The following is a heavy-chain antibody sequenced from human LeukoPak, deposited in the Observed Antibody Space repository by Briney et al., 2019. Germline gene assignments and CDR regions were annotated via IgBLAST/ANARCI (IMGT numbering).Heavy chain of an antibody. CDR3: ARHEREYDILTGWAFYYMDV. D-gene: IGHD3-9*01. V-gene: IGHV5-51*01. Sequence: GESLKISCKGSGYSFTSYWIGWVRQMPGKGLEWMGIIYPGDSDTRYSTSFQGQVTLSADKSISTASLQWSSLKASDTDMSYCARHEREYDILTGWAFYYMDVWGKGTTVTVSS. CDR2: IYPGDSDT. J-gene: IGHJ6*03. CDR1: GYSFTSYW.